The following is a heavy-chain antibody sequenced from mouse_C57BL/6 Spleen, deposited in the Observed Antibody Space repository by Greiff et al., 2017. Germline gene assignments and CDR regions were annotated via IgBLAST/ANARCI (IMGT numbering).Heavy chain of an antibody. CDR3: AREDSVTVVARWDYAMDY. J-gene: IGHJ4*01. D-gene: IGHD1-1*01. CDR2: IDPNSGGT. V-gene: IGHV1-72*01. Sequence: VQLQQPGAELVKPGASVKLSCKASGYTFTSYWMHWVKQRPGRGLEWIGRIDPNSGGTKYNEKFKSKATLTVDKPSSTAYMQLSSLTSEDSAVYYCAREDSVTVVARWDYAMDYWGQGTSVTVSS. CDR1: GYTFTSYW.